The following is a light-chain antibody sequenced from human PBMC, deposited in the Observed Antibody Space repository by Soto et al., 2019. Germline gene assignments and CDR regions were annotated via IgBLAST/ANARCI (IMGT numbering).Light chain of an antibody. J-gene: IGKJ4*02. CDR2: TAS. CDR3: QQYFSYPLT. Sequence: AIRMTQSPSSFSASTGDRVTITCRASQGISSHLAWYQGKPGKAPRLLIYTASYLESGGPSRFRGSRSGTDFTLTISSLEAEDFAGYYCQQYFSYPLTFGGGTKVEIK. CDR1: QGISSH. V-gene: IGKV1-8*01.